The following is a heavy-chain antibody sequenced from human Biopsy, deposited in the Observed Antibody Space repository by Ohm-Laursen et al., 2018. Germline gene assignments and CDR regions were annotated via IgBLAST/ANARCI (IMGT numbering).Heavy chain of an antibody. CDR3: VRGVDYYDPYHYYALDV. CDR2: INHSGRT. V-gene: IGHV4-34*01. D-gene: IGHD3-22*01. J-gene: IGHJ6*02. Sequence: SDTLSLTCTVSDVSISTYYWSWIRQTPGKGLEWIGEINHSGRTNYNPSLKSRVTISVDTSKNQFSLKVRSVTAADTAVYYCVRGVDYYDPYHYYALDVWGQGTTVTVSS. CDR1: DVSISTYY.